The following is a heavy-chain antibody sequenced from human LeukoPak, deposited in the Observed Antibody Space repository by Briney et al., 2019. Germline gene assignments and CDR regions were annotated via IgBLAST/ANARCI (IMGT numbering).Heavy chain of an antibody. J-gene: IGHJ6*03. CDR1: GYSFTSYW. CDR3: ARHGYSNYAYYYYMDV. Sequence: GESLKISCKGPGYSFTSYWIGWVRQMPGKSLEWMGIIHPGDSDTRYSPSFQGQVTISADKSISTAYLQWSSLKASDTAMYYCARHGYSNYAYYYYMDVWGKGTTVTVSS. V-gene: IGHV5-51*01. CDR2: IHPGDSDT. D-gene: IGHD4-11*01.